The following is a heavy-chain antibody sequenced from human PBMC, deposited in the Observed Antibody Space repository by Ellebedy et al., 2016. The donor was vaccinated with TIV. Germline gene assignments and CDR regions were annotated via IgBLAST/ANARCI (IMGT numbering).Heavy chain of an antibody. CDR3: SRGTTVTIVRGSPNFNF. CDR2: ISSDGTVQ. J-gene: IGHJ4*02. V-gene: IGHV3-30*14. CDR1: GFTFTSA. Sequence: GGSLRLSXAASGFTFTSAMHWVRQAPGKGLEWVASISSDGTVQYYGDSVKGRVTVSRDNSKSTLLLQMNSLRAEDTAVYFCSRGTTVTIVRGSPNFNFWGQGTLVTVSS. D-gene: IGHD3-10*01.